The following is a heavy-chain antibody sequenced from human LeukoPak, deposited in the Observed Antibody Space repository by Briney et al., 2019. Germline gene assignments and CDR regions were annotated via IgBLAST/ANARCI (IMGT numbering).Heavy chain of an antibody. V-gene: IGHV4-34*01. CDR3: ARGATISETGYFDF. J-gene: IGHJ4*03. Sequence: SEILSLTCAVYGGSFSRYYWSWIRQSPGKGLEWIAEIDHRGDTNYNPSVKSRVTISVDTSKNQFSLKVRSLSAADTAVYYCARGATISETGYFDFWGQGTLVTVSS. CDR1: GGSFSRYY. CDR2: IDHRGDT. D-gene: IGHD5-24*01.